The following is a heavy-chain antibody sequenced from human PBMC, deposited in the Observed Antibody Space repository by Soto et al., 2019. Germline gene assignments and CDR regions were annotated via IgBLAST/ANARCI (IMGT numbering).Heavy chain of an antibody. CDR2: IYPGDSDT. V-gene: IGHV5-51*01. D-gene: IGHD3-22*01. Sequence: PGESLKISCKGSGYSFTSYWIGWVRQMPGKGLEWMGTIYPGDSDTRYSPSFQGQVTISADKSISTAYLQWSSLKASDTAMYYCARLDYDYSSRYPALGPNGYWCPGTLVTVSS. J-gene: IGHJ4*02. CDR3: ARLDYDYSSRYPALGPNGY. CDR1: GYSFTSYW.